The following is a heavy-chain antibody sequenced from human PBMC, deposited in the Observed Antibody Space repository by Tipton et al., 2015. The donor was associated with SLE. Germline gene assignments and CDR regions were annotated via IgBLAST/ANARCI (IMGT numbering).Heavy chain of an antibody. V-gene: IGHV3-30*02. CDR1: AFTFSTSG. Sequence: SLRLSCAASAFTFSTSGMHWVRQAQGKGLEWVAFIRYDGINKYYADSVKGRFTISRDNSNNTLYLQMNSLRDEDTAVYYCAKDSGSWNFDSWGQGTLVTVSS. CDR3: AKDSGSWNFDS. CDR2: IRYDGINK. J-gene: IGHJ4*02. D-gene: IGHD6-13*01.